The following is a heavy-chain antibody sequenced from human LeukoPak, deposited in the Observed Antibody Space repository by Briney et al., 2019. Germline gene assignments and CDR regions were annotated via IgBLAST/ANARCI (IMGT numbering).Heavy chain of an antibody. CDR2: IIPILGIA. Sequence: ASVKVSCKASGGTFSSYAISWVRQAPGQGLEWMGRIIPILGIANYAQKFQGRVTITADKSTSTAYMELSSPRSEDTAVYYCAREDTAMVLDYWGQGTLVTVSS. J-gene: IGHJ4*02. V-gene: IGHV1-69*04. CDR1: GGTFSSYA. D-gene: IGHD5-18*01. CDR3: AREDTAMVLDY.